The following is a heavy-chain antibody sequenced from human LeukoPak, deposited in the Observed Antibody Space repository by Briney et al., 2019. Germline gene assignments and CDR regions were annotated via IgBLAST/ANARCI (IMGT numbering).Heavy chain of an antibody. CDR1: GFTFSNAW. CDR3: TTWGDNEGFDY. V-gene: IGHV3-15*01. D-gene: IGHD2-21*02. J-gene: IGHJ4*02. CDR2: IKSKTDGGTT. Sequence: PGGSLRLSCAASGFTFSNAWMSWVRQAPGKGLEWVGLIKSKTDGGTTDYAAPVKGRFTISRDDSKNTLYLQMNSLKTEDTAVYYCTTWGDNEGFDYWGQGTLVTVSS.